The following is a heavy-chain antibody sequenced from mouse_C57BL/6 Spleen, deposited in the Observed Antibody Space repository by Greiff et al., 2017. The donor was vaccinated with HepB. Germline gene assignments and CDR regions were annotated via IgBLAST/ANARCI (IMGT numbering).Heavy chain of an antibody. V-gene: IGHV5-6*01. J-gene: IGHJ1*03. CDR2: ISSGGSYT. CDR3: ARHGTGVRDWYFDV. Sequence: VQLMESGGDLVKPGGSLKLSCAASGFTFSSYGMSWVRQTPDKRLEWVATISSGGSYTYYPDSVKGRFTISRDNAKNTLYLQMSSLKSEDTAMYYCARHGTGVRDWYFDVWGTGTTVTVSS. CDR1: GFTFSSYG. D-gene: IGHD3-3*01.